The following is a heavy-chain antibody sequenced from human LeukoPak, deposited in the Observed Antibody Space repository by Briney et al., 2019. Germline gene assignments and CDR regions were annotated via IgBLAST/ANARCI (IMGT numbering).Heavy chain of an antibody. CDR3: ARALPHRRLMDTTMEQHWFDP. V-gene: IGHV4-39*01. D-gene: IGHD5-18*01. J-gene: IGHJ5*02. CDR2: INYSGST. CDR1: SDSISSSSES. Sequence: SETLSLTCTVSSDSISSSSESWGWIRQPPGKGLEWIGSINYSGSTYYNPSLRSRVTISVDTSKNQFSLKLSSVTAADTAVYYCARALPHRRLMDTTMEQHWFDPWGQGTLVTVSS.